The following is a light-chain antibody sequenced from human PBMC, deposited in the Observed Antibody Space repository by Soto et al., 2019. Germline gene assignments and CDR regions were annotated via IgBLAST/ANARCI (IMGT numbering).Light chain of an antibody. CDR1: QSVSRT. CDR2: DAS. V-gene: IGKV1-5*01. J-gene: IGKJ2*01. Sequence: DIPMTQSPSTLSESIGDRVTFTCRASQSVSRTLAWYQQKPGKAPNLLIYDASTLERGDPSRFSGSGSGTEFTLTISSLQPDDFATYFCQQYFSFPYTFGQGTTLQ. CDR3: QQYFSFPYT.